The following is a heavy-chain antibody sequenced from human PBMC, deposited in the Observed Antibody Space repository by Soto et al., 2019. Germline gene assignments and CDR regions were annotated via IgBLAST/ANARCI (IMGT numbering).Heavy chain of an antibody. V-gene: IGHV3-23*01. CDR1: GFTFSSYA. CDR2: ISGSGGST. CDR3: AKDLGYCSGGSCPDGYYYYGMDV. D-gene: IGHD2-15*01. Sequence: GGSLRLSCAASGFTFSSYAMSWVRQAPGKGLEWVSAISGSGGSTYYADSVKGRFTISRDNSKNTLYLQMNSLRAEDTAVYYCAKDLGYCSGGSCPDGYYYYGMDVWGRGTTVTVSS. J-gene: IGHJ6*02.